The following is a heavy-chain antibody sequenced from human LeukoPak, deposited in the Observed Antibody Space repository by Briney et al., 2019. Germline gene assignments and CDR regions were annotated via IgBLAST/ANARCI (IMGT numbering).Heavy chain of an antibody. CDR3: ARVSADDYYYYYYYMDV. J-gene: IGHJ6*03. CDR1: GYTFTSYG. CDR2: ISAYNGNT. Sequence: GASVKVSCKASGYTFTSYGISWVRQAPGQGLEWMGWISAYNGNTNYAQKLQGRVTMTTDTSTSTAYMELRSLRSDDTAVYYCARVSADDYYYYYYYMDVWGKRTTVTVSS. D-gene: IGHD1-1*01. V-gene: IGHV1-18*01.